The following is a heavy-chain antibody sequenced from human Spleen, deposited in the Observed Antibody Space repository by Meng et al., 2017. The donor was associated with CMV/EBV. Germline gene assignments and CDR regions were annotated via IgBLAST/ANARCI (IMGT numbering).Heavy chain of an antibody. D-gene: IGHD2-2*01. CDR2: IYYTGSI. CDR1: SIDTSY. J-gene: IGHJ5*02. CDR3: ARERHCTIPGCYPPNWFDP. V-gene: IGHV4-59*12. Sequence: SIDTSYCIWIRQPPGTWLEWIGYIYYTGSINYNPSLKSRVTISVDSSKNALSLKLRSVTAADTAVYYCARERHCTIPGCYPPNWFDPWGQGTLVTVSS.